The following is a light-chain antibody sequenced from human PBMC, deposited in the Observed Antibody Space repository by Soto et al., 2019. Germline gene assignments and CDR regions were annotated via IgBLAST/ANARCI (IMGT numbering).Light chain of an antibody. J-gene: IGKJ1*01. CDR3: QQYNSYWT. CDR2: HAS. Sequence: DIQMTQSPSTLSASVGDRVTITCRASQSITSWLAWYQQKPGKAPKVLIYHASTLESVVPSRFSGSGSGTEFTLTISSLQPDYFATYYSQQYNSYWTFGQGTKVEIK. V-gene: IGKV1-5*01. CDR1: QSITSW.